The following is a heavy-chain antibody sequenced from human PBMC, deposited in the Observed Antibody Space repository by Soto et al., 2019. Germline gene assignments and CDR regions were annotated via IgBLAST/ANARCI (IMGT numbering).Heavy chain of an antibody. D-gene: IGHD6-13*01. CDR2: ISGYNGNT. Sequence: QVQLVQSGAEVKKPGASVKVSCKASGYTFTNYGISWVRQAPGHGPEWMGWISGYNGNTNYAQTLQGRVTMTTDTSTRTAYMELRSLRSDDTAVYYCARGGSSWSAEYYQHWGQGTLVIVSS. CDR1: GYTFTNYG. CDR3: ARGGSSWSAEYYQH. J-gene: IGHJ1*01. V-gene: IGHV1-18*01.